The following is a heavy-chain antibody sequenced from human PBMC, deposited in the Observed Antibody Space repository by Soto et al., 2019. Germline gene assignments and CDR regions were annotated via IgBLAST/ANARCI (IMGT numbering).Heavy chain of an antibody. V-gene: IGHV4-34*01. CDR3: ARGGNLWFGELLRYGMDV. D-gene: IGHD3-10*01. CDR1: GGSFSGYY. CDR2: INHSGST. J-gene: IGHJ6*02. Sequence: SETLSLTCAVYGGSFSGYYWSWIRQPPGKGLEWIGEINHSGSTNYNPSLKSRVTISVDTSKNQFSLKLSSVTAADTAVYYCARGGNLWFGELLRYGMDVWGQGTTVTVSS.